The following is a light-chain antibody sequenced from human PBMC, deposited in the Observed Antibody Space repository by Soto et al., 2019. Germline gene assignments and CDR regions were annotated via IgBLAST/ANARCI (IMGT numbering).Light chain of an antibody. Sequence: QSALTQPASVSGSLGQSITVSCTGTRSDVGGYNYVSWYQQSPGKVPKLMVFDVSSRPSGISARFSGSKSGNTASLTISGLRAEDEGVYYCSSYTSANTQVFGGGTKLTVL. CDR1: RSDVGGYNY. CDR3: SSYTSANTQV. J-gene: IGLJ2*01. V-gene: IGLV2-14*01. CDR2: DVS.